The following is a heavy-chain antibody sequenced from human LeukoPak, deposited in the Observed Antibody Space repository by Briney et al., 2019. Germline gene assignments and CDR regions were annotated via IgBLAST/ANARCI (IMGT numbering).Heavy chain of an antibody. J-gene: IGHJ3*02. CDR3: VRDAAYSAFNM. V-gene: IGHV3-30*03. D-gene: IGHD4-11*01. CDR2: ISYDGSNK. CDR1: GFTFSSYG. Sequence: GSLRLSCAASGFTFSSYGMHWVRQAPGKGLEWVAVISYDGSNKYYADSVKGRFTISRDNSKNTLYLQMNSLRAEDTAVYYCVRDAAYSAFNMWGQGTMVTVSS.